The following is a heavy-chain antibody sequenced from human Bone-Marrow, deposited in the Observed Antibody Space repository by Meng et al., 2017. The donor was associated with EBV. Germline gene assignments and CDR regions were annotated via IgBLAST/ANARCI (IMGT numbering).Heavy chain of an antibody. CDR1: GFTFSSFA. Sequence: QVQLVGSGGGWVQAGRALRLSCAASGFTFSSFAMHWVRQPPGKGLEWVAVLSDDGSKKYYADSVKGRFTLSRENSENALYLQMNSLRAEDTALYFCARDKEGSGYYFDSWGQGTLVTVSS. J-gene: IGHJ4*02. D-gene: IGHD3-22*01. CDR3: ARDKEGSGYYFDS. V-gene: IGHV3-30-3*01. CDR2: LSDDGSKK.